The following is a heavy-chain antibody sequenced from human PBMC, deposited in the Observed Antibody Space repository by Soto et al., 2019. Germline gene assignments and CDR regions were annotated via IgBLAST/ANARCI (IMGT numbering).Heavy chain of an antibody. CDR1: SGSIRSSSYH. J-gene: IGHJ4*02. CDR3: AANVDY. D-gene: IGHD1-1*01. Sequence: SETLSLTCTVSSGSIRSSSYHWGWFRQPPGRGLEWIGSIYFGGSAYYNPSLKSRVTISVDTSKNQFSLKLSSVTAADTAVYYCAANVDYWGQGTLVTVSS. CDR2: IYFGGSA. V-gene: IGHV4-39*01.